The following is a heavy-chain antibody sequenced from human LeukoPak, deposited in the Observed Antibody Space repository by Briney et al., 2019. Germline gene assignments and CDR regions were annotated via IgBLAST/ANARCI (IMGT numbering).Heavy chain of an antibody. V-gene: IGHV3-21*01. J-gene: IGHJ6*03. D-gene: IGHD3-22*01. CDR2: ISSSSSYI. CDR3: ARDVYYDSSGTYYYYYYMDV. Sequence: GGSLRLSCAASGFTLSSYSMNWVRQAPGKGLEWVSSISSSSSYIYYADSVEGRFTISRDNAKNSLYLQMNSLRAEDTAVYYCARDVYYDSSGTYYYYYYMDVWGKGTTVTVSS. CDR1: GFTLSSYS.